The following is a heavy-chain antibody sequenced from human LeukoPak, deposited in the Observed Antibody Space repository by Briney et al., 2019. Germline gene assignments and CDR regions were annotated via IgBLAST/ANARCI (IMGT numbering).Heavy chain of an antibody. CDR3: ARETAPYDAFDI. Sequence: SETLSLTCTVSAGSINNYYWTWIRQPPGKGLEWIGYIYNSGSTNYNPSLKSRVTISVDTSRKQFSLKLSSVTAADTAVYYCARETAPYDAFDIWGQGTMVTVSS. CDR2: IYNSGST. D-gene: IGHD1-14*01. J-gene: IGHJ3*02. CDR1: AGSINNYY. V-gene: IGHV4-59*01.